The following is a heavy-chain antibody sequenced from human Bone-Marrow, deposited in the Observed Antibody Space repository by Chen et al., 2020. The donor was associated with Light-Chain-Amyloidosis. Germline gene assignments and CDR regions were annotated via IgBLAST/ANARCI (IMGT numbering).Heavy chain of an antibody. CDR2: IYQSGSN. D-gene: IGHD6-19*01. CDR3: ARAWGSSSGSLEY. J-gene: IGHJ4*02. V-gene: IGHV4-4*02. Sequence: QVQLQESGPGLVKPSGTLSLTCAVSGDSLSSSHWWGWVRQPPGKGLEWVGEIYQSGSNNYNPSLKSRVTISGDKSKNQFTLNLGSVTAADTAVYYCARAWGSSSGSLEYWGQGTLGTVSS. CDR1: GDSLSSSHW.